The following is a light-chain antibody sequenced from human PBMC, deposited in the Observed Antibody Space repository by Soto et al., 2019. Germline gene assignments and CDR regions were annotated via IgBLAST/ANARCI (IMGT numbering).Light chain of an antibody. J-gene: IGLJ3*02. CDR1: TSDIGNYNR. CDR3: SSYTTASISVV. V-gene: IGLV2-18*02. Sequence: ALIQPLSVTGSPGQSVTISCTGTTSDIGNYNRVAWYQQPPGTAPKLIIYEVTNRPSGVPDRFSGSKSGNTASLTVSGLQAGDEGDYYCSSYTTASISVVFGGGTKVTVL. CDR2: EVT.